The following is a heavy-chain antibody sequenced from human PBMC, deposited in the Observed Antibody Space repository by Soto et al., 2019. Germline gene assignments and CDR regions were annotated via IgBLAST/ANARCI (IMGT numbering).Heavy chain of an antibody. CDR1: GGSISSGCYY. CDR3: ATYGSGSYKPTTFDY. D-gene: IGHD3-10*01. J-gene: IGHJ4*02. Sequence: QVQLQESGPRLVKPSQTLSLTCTVSGGSISSGCYYWSWIRQHPGKGLEWIGYIFYSGSTYYNPSLKSRVTISVDTSKNQFSLKLSSVTAADTAVYYCATYGSGSYKPTTFDYWGQGTLVTVSS. V-gene: IGHV4-31*03. CDR2: IFYSGST.